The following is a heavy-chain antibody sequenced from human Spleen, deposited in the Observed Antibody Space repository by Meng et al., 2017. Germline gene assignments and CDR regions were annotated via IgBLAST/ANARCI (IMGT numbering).Heavy chain of an antibody. CDR3: ARDRGLSAPFDY. Sequence: QGQLVQCGAEVKKPGASVKVSCKASGYTFSDFYIHWVRQAPGQGLEWMGRINPNSGGTDYAQNFQGRVTMTRDTSISTAYIELSRLRSDDTAVYYCARDRGLSAPFDYWGQGTLVTVSS. D-gene: IGHD2/OR15-2a*01. V-gene: IGHV1-2*06. CDR2: INPNSGGT. J-gene: IGHJ4*02. CDR1: GYTFSDFY.